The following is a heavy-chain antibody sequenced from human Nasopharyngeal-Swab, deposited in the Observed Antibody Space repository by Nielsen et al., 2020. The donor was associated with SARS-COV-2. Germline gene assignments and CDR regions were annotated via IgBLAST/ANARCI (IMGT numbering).Heavy chain of an antibody. V-gene: IGHV5-10-1*01. CDR1: GYTFTSYW. D-gene: IGHD1-26*01. CDR3: ARGRPSSGSSAYYYYGMDV. Sequence: GGSLRLSCKGSGYTFTSYWISWVRQMPGKGLEWMGRIDPSDSYANYNPSFQGHVTISVDKSISTAYLQWSSLKASDTAMYHCARGRPSSGSSAYYYYGMDVWGQGTTVTVSS. J-gene: IGHJ6*02. CDR2: IDPSDSYA.